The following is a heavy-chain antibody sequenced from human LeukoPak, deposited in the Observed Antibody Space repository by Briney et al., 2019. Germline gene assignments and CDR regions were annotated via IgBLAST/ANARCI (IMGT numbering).Heavy chain of an antibody. CDR3: ARVSRGIQLWTYYYYGMDV. Sequence: GASVKVSCEASGYTFTSYGISWVRQAPGQGLEWIGWISAYNGNTNYAQKLQGRVTMTTDTSTSTAYMELRSLRSDDTAVYYCARVSRGIQLWTYYYYGMDVWGQGTTVTVSS. D-gene: IGHD5-18*01. CDR1: GYTFTSYG. V-gene: IGHV1-18*01. J-gene: IGHJ6*02. CDR2: ISAYNGNT.